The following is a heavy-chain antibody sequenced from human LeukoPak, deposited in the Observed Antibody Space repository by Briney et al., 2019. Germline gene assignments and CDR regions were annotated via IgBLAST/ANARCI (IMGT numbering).Heavy chain of an antibody. V-gene: IGHV3-23*01. CDR2: ISGSGGST. J-gene: IGHJ6*02. Sequence: GGSLRLSCAASGFTFSSYAMSWVRQAPGKGLEGVSAISGSGGSTYYADSVKGRFTISRDNSKNTLYLQMNSLRAEDTAVYYCAKAVMWISDGMDVWGQGTTVTVSS. CDR3: AKAVMWISDGMDV. D-gene: IGHD5-12*01. CDR1: GFTFSSYA.